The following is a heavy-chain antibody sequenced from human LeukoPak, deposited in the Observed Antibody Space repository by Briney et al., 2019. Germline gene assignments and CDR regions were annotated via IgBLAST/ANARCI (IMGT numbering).Heavy chain of an antibody. J-gene: IGHJ4*02. D-gene: IGHD1-26*01. Sequence: PGGSLRLSCAASGFTFSSYWMHWVRQAPGKGLVWVSRINSDGSSTSYADSVKGRFTISRDNAKNSLYLQMNSLRAEDTAVYYCARAPGWELLQPLHYFDYWGQGTLVTVSS. CDR1: GFTFSSYW. V-gene: IGHV3-74*01. CDR2: INSDGSST. CDR3: ARAPGWELLQPLHYFDY.